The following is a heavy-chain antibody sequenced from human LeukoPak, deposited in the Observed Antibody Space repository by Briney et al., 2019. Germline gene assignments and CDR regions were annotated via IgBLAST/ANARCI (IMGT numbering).Heavy chain of an antibody. CDR2: IKQDGSEK. V-gene: IGHV3-7*01. CDR1: GFTFSSYW. D-gene: IGHD4-23*01. J-gene: IGHJ4*02. CDR3: ARVGTTVAPSFDY. Sequence: GGSLRLSCAASGFTFSSYWMSWVRQAPGKGLEWVANIKQDGSEKYYVDSVKGRFTISRDNAKNSLYLQMNSLRAEDTAVYYCARVGTTVAPSFDYWGQGTLVTVSS.